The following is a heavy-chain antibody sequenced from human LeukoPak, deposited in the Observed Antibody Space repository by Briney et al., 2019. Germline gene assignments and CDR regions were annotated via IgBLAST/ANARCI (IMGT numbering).Heavy chain of an antibody. J-gene: IGHJ4*02. CDR1: GFTFDDYA. CDR2: ISWNGGST. D-gene: IGHD3-22*01. V-gene: IGHV3-20*04. Sequence: GGSLRLSCAASGFTFDDYAMHWVRQAPGKGLEWVSGISWNGGSTGYADSVKGRFTISRDNAKNSLYLQMNSLRAEDTALYYCARDSDMIVVAKQSPLDYWGQGTLVTVSS. CDR3: ARDSDMIVVAKQSPLDY.